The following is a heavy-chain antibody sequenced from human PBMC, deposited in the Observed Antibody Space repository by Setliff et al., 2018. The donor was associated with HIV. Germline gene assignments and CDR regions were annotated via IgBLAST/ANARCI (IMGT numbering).Heavy chain of an antibody. CDR3: ARDAPGNTESAPGY. J-gene: IGHJ4*02. CDR2: MNPNNGNT. Sequence: GASVKVSCKASGSTSVAYYINWVRQAPGQGLEWMGWMNPNNGNTGYAQKFQGRVIMTRNTSISTAYMELTSLRSEDTAVYYCARDAPGNTESAPGYWGQGTLVTVSS. D-gene: IGHD1-7*01. CDR1: GSTSVAYY. V-gene: IGHV1-8*01.